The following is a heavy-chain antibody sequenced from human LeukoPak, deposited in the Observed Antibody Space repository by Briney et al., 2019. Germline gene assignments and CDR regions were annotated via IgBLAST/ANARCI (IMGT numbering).Heavy chain of an antibody. D-gene: IGHD6-13*01. CDR1: GYSITSYW. V-gene: IGHV5-10-1*01. Sequence: GESLKISCKGSGYSITSYWISWVRQMPGNGLEWMGRIDPSDSYTNYSPSFQGHVTISADKSISTAYLQWSSLKASDTAMYYCAVVVPAAKLGYSSSWYVSPVDYWGQGTLVTVSS. CDR3: AVVVPAAKLGYSSSWYVSPVDY. J-gene: IGHJ4*02. CDR2: IDPSDSYT.